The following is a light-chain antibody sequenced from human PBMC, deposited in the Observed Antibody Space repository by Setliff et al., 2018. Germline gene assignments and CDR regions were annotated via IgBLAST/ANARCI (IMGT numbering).Light chain of an antibody. V-gene: IGKV3-11*01. Sequence: TLSLSPGERATLSCRASQSVSSYLAWYQQKPGQAPRLLIYDASNRATGIPARFSGSGSGTDFTLTISSLEPEDFAVYYCQQRSNWLPLTFGGGTKVDIK. CDR2: DAS. J-gene: IGKJ4*01. CDR1: QSVSSY. CDR3: QQRSNWLPLT.